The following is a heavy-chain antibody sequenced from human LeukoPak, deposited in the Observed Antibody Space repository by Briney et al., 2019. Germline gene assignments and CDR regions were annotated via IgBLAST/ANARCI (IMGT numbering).Heavy chain of an antibody. J-gene: IGHJ4*01. Sequence: GGSLRLSCAVSGFTSSSYWMSWVRQAPGKGLEWVANIKQDGSEKYYVDSVKGRFTISRDNAKNSLYLQMNSLRAEDTAVYYCARAPYCIGGSCRFDYWGQEPWSPSPQ. CDR1: GFTSSSYW. CDR2: IKQDGSEK. D-gene: IGHD2-15*01. V-gene: IGHV3-7*03. CDR3: ARAPYCIGGSCRFDY.